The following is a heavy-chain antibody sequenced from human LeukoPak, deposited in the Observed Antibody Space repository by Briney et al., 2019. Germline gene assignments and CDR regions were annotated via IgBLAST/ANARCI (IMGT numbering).Heavy chain of an antibody. V-gene: IGHV4-39*07. CDR3: ASTPDYGGNSGIDY. J-gene: IGHJ4*02. CDR2: IYTSGST. CDR1: GGSISSSSYY. D-gene: IGHD4-23*01. Sequence: PSETLSLTCTVSGGSISSSSYYWGWIRQPPGKGLEWIGRIYTSGSTNYNPSLKSRVTMSVDTSKNQFSLKLSSVTAADTAVYYCASTPDYGGNSGIDYWGQGTLVTVSS.